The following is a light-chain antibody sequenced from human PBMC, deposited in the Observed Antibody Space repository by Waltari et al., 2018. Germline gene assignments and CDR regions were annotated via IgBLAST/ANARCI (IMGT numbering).Light chain of an antibody. CDR2: DVS. J-gene: IGLJ2*01. CDR3: SSYTSTTTYVL. Sequence: QSALSQPASVSGSPGQSITISCTGTSSDVGGYDHVSWYLQHPGKAPKLLIYDVSSRPSGVSDRVSGSKSGGTASLTISGLQAEDEGDYHCSSYTSTTTYVLFGGGTKLTVL. CDR1: SSDVGGYDH. V-gene: IGLV2-14*03.